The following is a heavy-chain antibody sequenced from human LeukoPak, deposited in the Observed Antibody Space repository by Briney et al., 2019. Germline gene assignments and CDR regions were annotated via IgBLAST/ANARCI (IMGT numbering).Heavy chain of an antibody. CDR1: GYTFTSYG. CDR3: ARGKYYDSSGYSDYYYYMDV. Sequence: ASVKVSCKASGYTFTSYGISWVRQAPGQGLEWMGWISAYNGNTNYAQKLQGRVTMTTDTSTSTAYMELRSLRSEDTAVYYCARGKYYDSSGYSDYYYYMDVWGKGTTVTVSS. CDR2: ISAYNGNT. V-gene: IGHV1-18*01. J-gene: IGHJ6*03. D-gene: IGHD3-22*01.